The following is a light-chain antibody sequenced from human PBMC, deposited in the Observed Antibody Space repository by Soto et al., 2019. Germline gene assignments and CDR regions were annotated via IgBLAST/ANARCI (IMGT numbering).Light chain of an antibody. CDR1: QSVSSSY. V-gene: IGKV3-20*01. CDR2: GAS. J-gene: IGKJ1*01. Sequence: EIVLTQSPGTLSFSPGERATLSCRASQSVSSSYLAWYQQKPGQAPRLLIYGASSRATGIPDRFSGSGSGTHFTLPISRLEPADFAVYYCQQYGSSPWTFGQGNKVEIK. CDR3: QQYGSSPWT.